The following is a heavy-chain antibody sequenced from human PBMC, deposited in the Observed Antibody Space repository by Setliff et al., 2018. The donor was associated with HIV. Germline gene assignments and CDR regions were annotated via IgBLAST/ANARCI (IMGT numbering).Heavy chain of an antibody. J-gene: IGHJ6*02. D-gene: IGHD5-12*01. V-gene: IGHV4-39*07. CDR3: ARDGYNYSYYYYYGMDV. CDR1: GGSISSSSYY. CDR2: FHYSGST. Sequence: SETLSLTCNVSGGSISSSSYYWGWIRQPPGKGLEWIGRFHYSGSTSYNPSLRSRVTISVDTSKNQFSLKLTSVTAADTAVYYCARDGYNYSYYYYYGMDVWGQGTTVTVSS.